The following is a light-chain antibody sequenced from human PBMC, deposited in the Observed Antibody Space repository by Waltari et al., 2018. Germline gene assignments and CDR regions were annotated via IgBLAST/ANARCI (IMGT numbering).Light chain of an antibody. Sequence: QSVLTQPPSVSAAPGQKVTISCSGSSSNIGNNDVSWYRQPPGTVPKLLITDNYKRPSGIPDRFSASKSGTSATLGITGLQTGDEADYYCATWDSSLRAVVFGGGTKLTVL. CDR3: ATWDSSLRAVV. V-gene: IGLV1-51*01. J-gene: IGLJ2*01. CDR2: DNY. CDR1: SSNIGNND.